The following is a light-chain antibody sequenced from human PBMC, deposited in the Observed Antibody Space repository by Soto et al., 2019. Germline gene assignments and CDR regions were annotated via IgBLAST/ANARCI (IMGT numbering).Light chain of an antibody. V-gene: IGKV1-5*01. Sequence: DIQMTQSPSTLSASVGDRVTITCRASQSIRPWLAWYQQKPGKAPKLLIYDASTLESGVPSRFSGSGSGTEFTLTISSLQSDDFATYYCQQYNSYPWTFGQGTKVEIK. CDR2: DAS. J-gene: IGKJ1*01. CDR1: QSIRPW. CDR3: QQYNSYPWT.